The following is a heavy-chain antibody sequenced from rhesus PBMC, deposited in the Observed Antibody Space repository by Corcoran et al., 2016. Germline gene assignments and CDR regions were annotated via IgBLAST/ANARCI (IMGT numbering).Heavy chain of an antibody. Sequence: QVQLQESGPGLVKPSETLSLTCAVSGGSIRRGYYYWSWIRPPPGKGLEWIVYITYSGSTSYNPALKSRVTISRDTSKNQFSLKLSSVTAADTAVYYCARYPRGNDAFDFWGQGLRVTVSS. D-gene: IGHD2-27*01. J-gene: IGHJ3*01. CDR3: ARYPRGNDAFDF. CDR2: ITYSGST. CDR1: GGSIRRGYYY. V-gene: IGHV4-122*02.